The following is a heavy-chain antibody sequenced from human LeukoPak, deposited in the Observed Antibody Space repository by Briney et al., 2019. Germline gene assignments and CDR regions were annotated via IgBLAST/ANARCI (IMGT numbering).Heavy chain of an antibody. D-gene: IGHD1-20*01. CDR1: GGSITNSYW. V-gene: IGHV4-4*02. CDR3: ARDGSRYNWNVNWFDP. CDR2: IYYSGST. Sequence: PSETLSLTCAVSGGSITNSYWWTWVRQSPGKGLEWVGEIYYSGSTNYNPSLKSRVTISVDTSKNQFSLKLSSVTAADTAAYYCARDGSRYNWNVNWFDPWGQGTLVTVSS. J-gene: IGHJ5*02.